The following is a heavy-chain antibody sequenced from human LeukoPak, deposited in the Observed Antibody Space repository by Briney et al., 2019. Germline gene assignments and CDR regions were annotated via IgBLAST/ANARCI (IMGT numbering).Heavy chain of an antibody. Sequence: PSETLSLTCTVSGGSISRYYWSWIRQPPGKGLEWSGYIYYSGSTNYNPSLKSRVTISVDTSKNQFSLKLSSVTAADTAVYYCARGLTYCGGDCYPGSAFDIWGQGTMVTVSS. J-gene: IGHJ3*02. D-gene: IGHD2-21*02. CDR1: GGSISRYY. CDR3: ARGLTYCGGDCYPGSAFDI. V-gene: IGHV4-59*01. CDR2: IYYSGST.